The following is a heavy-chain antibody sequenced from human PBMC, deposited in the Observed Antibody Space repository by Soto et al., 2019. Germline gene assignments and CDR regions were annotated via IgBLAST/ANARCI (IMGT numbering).Heavy chain of an antibody. J-gene: IGHJ4*02. CDR2: IWYDESKK. CDR1: GFTFNTHG. CDR3: ARSSGLGIDF. D-gene: IGHD6-19*01. V-gene: IGHV3-33*01. Sequence: QVQLVESGGGVVQPGRSLRLSCAASGFTFNTHGMHWVRQAPGKGLEWVAVIWYDESKKCYEDSVTGRFTISRDNSRSALYLQMDSLRAEDTGVYYCARSSGLGIDFWGQGTLVTVSS.